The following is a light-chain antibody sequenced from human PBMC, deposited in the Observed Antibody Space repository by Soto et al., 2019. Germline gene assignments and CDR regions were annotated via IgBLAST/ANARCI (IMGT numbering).Light chain of an antibody. J-gene: IGKJ5*01. CDR1: RGIGDR. CDR3: LQHNTFPHT. CDR2: AAS. Sequence: IHMTQSASSLSAVVGHRVTITCRASRGIGDRLAWFQQKPGKAPQLLIQAASNLQSGVPSRFSGSGSGTEFILSINSLQTEDIATYYCLQHNTFPHTFGGGTRLEIK. V-gene: IGKV1-12*01.